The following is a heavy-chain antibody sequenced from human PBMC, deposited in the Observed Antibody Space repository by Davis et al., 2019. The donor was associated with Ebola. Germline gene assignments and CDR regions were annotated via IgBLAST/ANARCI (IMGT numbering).Heavy chain of an antibody. CDR2: IYYSGST. CDR1: GGSISSYY. Sequence: PSETLSLTCTVSGGSISSYYWSWIRQPPGKGLEWIGYIYYSGSTYYNPSLKSRVTISVDTSKNQFSLKLSSVTAADTAVYYCARVSKRGGAYYYSYMDVWGKGTTVTVSS. J-gene: IGHJ6*03. V-gene: IGHV4-59*12. D-gene: IGHD3-16*01. CDR3: ARVSKRGGAYYYSYMDV.